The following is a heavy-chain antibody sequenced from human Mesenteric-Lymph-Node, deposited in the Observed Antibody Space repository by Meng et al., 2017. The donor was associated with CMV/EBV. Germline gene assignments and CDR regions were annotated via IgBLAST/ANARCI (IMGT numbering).Heavy chain of an antibody. CDR3: TKDKGDGIVLPGPTNGMDV. Sequence: SLKISCAASGFTFDDYAIHWVRQAPGKGLEWVSGISWNSGSIGYAASVKGRFTISRDNAKNSLYLQMNSLRPDDTALYYCTKDKGDGIVLPGPTNGMDVWGQGTTVTVSS. V-gene: IGHV3-9*01. D-gene: IGHD2-2*01. CDR1: GFTFDDYA. CDR2: ISWNSGSI. J-gene: IGHJ6*02.